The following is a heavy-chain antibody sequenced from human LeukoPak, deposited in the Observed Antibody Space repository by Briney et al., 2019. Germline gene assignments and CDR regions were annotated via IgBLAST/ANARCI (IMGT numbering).Heavy chain of an antibody. D-gene: IGHD6-19*01. V-gene: IGHV4-59*13. CDR2: IYYCRSG. Sequence: TSEYLTLVCPVAGGFIRRNDWSWSWQPPGKGLGLVGNIYYCRSGNYNSSLKSRVTISVDTSKNQFSLKLSSVTAADTAVYYCARGSGWYYYWGQGTLVTVSS. J-gene: IGHJ4*02. CDR3: ARGSGWYYY. CDR1: GGFIRRND.